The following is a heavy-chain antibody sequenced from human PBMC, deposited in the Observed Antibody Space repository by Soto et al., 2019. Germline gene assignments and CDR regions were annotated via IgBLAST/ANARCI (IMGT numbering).Heavy chain of an antibody. V-gene: IGHV1-69*12. D-gene: IGHD2-15*01. CDR2: IIPIFGTA. CDR1: GGTFSSYA. CDR3: ARSDFMDIVVVVAAYFDY. Sequence: QVQLVQSGAEVKKPGSSVKVSCKASGGTFSSYAISWVRQAPGQGLEWMGGIIPIFGTANYAQKFQGRVTITADESTSTAYMELSSLRSEDTAVYYCARSDFMDIVVVVAAYFDYWGQGTLVTVSS. J-gene: IGHJ4*02.